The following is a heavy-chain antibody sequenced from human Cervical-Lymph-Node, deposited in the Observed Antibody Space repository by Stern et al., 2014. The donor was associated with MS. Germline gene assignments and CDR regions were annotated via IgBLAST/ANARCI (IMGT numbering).Heavy chain of an antibody. J-gene: IGHJ6*02. CDR3: ARDNDDNGMDV. CDR2: IIPIFGTS. CDR1: GITFSNFG. V-gene: IGHV1-69*06. D-gene: IGHD1-1*01. Sequence: VHLVESGAEVKKPGSSVRVSCKASGITFSNFGFSWVRQAPGPGLDWMGRIIPIFGTSHYAQKFQGRVTITADISTNTTYMELTSLRFEDTAIYFCARDNDDNGMDVWGQGTTVSVSS.